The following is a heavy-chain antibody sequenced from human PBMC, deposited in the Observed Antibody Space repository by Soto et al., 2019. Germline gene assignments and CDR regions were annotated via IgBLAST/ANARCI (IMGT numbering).Heavy chain of an antibody. Sequence: PGGSLRLSCTVPGFTFDDYAMSWVRQAPGKGLEWVGFISSQAFGGTTEYAASVEGRFTISTDESKTIAYLQMNSLKAADTAVYFCATVYFYDSSADYYFDYWGQGTLVTVSS. CDR1: GFTFDDYA. V-gene: IGHV3-49*04. D-gene: IGHD3-22*01. CDR3: ATVYFYDSSADYYFDY. CDR2: ISSQAFGGTT. J-gene: IGHJ4*02.